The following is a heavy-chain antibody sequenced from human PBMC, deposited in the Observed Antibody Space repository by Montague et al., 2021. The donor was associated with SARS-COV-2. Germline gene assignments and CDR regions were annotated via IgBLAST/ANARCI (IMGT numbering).Heavy chain of an antibody. J-gene: IGHJ5*02. CDR3: ARELQYNWFDP. CDR2: IYYRGTT. D-gene: IGHD2-21*02. CDR1: GGSIDSYY. Sequence: SETLSLTCTVSGGSIDSYYWSWPRQPPGKGLEWIGYIYYRGTTNYNPSLESRVTMSVDTSKNQFSLNLSSVTAADTAMYYCARELQYNWFDPWGQGTLVAVSS. V-gene: IGHV4-59*01.